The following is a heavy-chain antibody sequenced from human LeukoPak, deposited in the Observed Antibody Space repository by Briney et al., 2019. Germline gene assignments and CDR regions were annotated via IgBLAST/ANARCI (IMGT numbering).Heavy chain of an antibody. CDR3: ARATAENDY. CDR1: GYTFTSYG. J-gene: IGHJ4*02. Sequence: ASVKVSCKASGYTFTSYGISWVRQAPGQGLEWMGWINPKSGGTNYLQKFQGRVTMTRDTSISTAYMELSRLRSDDTAVYYCARATAENDYWGQGTLVTVSS. V-gene: IGHV1-2*02. D-gene: IGHD1-14*01. CDR2: INPKSGGT.